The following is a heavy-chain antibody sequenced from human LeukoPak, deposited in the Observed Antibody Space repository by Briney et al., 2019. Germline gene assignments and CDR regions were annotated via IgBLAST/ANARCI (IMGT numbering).Heavy chain of an antibody. CDR1: GVTFSSYS. V-gene: IGHV3-48*01. CDR2: ISSSSSTI. CDR3: ASHPRYYYDSSGDY. D-gene: IGHD3-22*01. J-gene: IGHJ4*02. Sequence: GSLRLSCAAFGVTFSSYSMNWVRQAPGKGLEWVSYISSSSSTIYYADSVKGRFTISRDNAKNSLYLQMNSLRAEDTAVYYCASHPRYYYDSSGDYWGQGTLVTVSS.